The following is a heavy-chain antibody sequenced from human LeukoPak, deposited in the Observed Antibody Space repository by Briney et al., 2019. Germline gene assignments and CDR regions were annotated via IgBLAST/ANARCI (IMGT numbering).Heavy chain of an antibody. Sequence: ASVKVSCKASGYTFTSYGISWVRQAPGQGLEWMGWISAYNGNTNYAQKLQGRVTMTTDTSTSTAYMELRSLRSDDTAVYYCARDRTYYDFWSGYTTFDYWGQGTLVTVSS. CDR1: GYTFTSYG. V-gene: IGHV1-18*01. CDR3: ARDRTYYDFWSGYTTFDY. J-gene: IGHJ4*02. D-gene: IGHD3-3*01. CDR2: ISAYNGNT.